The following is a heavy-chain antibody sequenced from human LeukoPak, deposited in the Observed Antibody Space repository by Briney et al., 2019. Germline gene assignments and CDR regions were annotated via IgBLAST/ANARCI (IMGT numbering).Heavy chain of an antibody. V-gene: IGHV1-8*01. J-gene: IGHJ4*02. CDR2: MNTNSGNT. CDR1: GYTFTSYD. Sequence: ASVKVSCKASGYTFTSYDINWVRQATAQGLEGMGGMNTNSGNTGYAQKFQGRITMTSNTSIGTAYMELSSLRSEVTAVYYCARGPFGSDYWGQGTLVTVSS. D-gene: IGHD3-16*01. CDR3: ARGPFGSDY.